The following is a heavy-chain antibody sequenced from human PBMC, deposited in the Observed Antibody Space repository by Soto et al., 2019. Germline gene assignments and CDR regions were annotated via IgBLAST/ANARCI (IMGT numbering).Heavy chain of an antibody. CDR1: GFSFSSYG. CDR2: ISYDGSNK. V-gene: IGHV3-30*18. CDR3: AKEDNDFRFGP. D-gene: IGHD3-3*01. Sequence: GGSLRLSCAASGFSFSSYGMNWVRQAPGKGLEWVAVISYDGSNKYYADSVKGRFTISRDNSKNTLYPQMDSLRAEDTAVYYCAKEDNDFRFGPWGQGTLVTVSS. J-gene: IGHJ5*02.